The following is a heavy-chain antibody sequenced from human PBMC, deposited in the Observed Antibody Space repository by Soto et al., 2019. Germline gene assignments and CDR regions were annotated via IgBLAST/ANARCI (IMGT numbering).Heavy chain of an antibody. D-gene: IGHD1-7*01. CDR1: GGTFSSYA. Sequence: SVKVSCKASGGTFSSYAISWVRQAPGQGLEWMGGIIPIFGTANYAQKFQGRVTITADESTSTAYMELSSLRSEDTAVYYCARDKLELRLMDYYYYGMDVWGQGTTVTVSS. CDR3: ARDKLELRLMDYYYYGMDV. V-gene: IGHV1-69*13. CDR2: IIPIFGTA. J-gene: IGHJ6*02.